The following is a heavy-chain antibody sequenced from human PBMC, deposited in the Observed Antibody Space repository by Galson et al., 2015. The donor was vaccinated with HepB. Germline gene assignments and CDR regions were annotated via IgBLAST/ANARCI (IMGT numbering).Heavy chain of an antibody. J-gene: IGHJ4*02. CDR2: ISYDGSNK. D-gene: IGHD6-19*01. CDR1: GFTFSSYA. Sequence: SLRLSCAASGFTFSSYAMHWVRQAPGKGLEWVAVISYDGSNKYYADSVKGRFTISRDNSKNTLYLQMNSLRAEDTAVYYCARERAVAGRDFDYWGQGTLVTVSS. V-gene: IGHV3-30*04. CDR3: ARERAVAGRDFDY.